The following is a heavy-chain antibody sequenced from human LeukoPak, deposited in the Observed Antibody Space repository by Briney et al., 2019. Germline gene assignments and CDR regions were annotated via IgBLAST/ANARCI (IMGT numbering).Heavy chain of an antibody. CDR2: MNPNSGNT. CDR1: GYTFTSYD. D-gene: IGHD1/OR15-1a*01. V-gene: IGHV1-8*01. Sequence: ASVKVSCKASGYTFTSYDINWVRQATGQGLEWMGWMNPNSGNTGYAQKFQGRVTMTRNTSISTAYMELSSLRSEDTAVYYCAREGTVGGYYYYCYGMDVWGPGTTVNVSS. J-gene: IGHJ6*02. CDR3: AREGTVGGYYYYCYGMDV.